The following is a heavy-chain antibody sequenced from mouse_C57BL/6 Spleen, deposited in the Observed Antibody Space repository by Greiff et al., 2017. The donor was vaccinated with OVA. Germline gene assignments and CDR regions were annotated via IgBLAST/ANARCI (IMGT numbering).Heavy chain of an antibody. CDR3: ASERSLPGAMDY. CDR2: IWGVGST. CDR1: GFSLTSYG. Sequence: VKVVESGPGLVAPSQSLSITCTVSGFSLTSYGVDWVRQSPGTGLEWLGVIWGVGSTNYNSALKSRLSISKDNSKSQVFLKMNSLQTDDTAMYYCASERSLPGAMDYWGQGTSVTVSS. V-gene: IGHV2-6*01. J-gene: IGHJ4*01. D-gene: IGHD6-2*01.